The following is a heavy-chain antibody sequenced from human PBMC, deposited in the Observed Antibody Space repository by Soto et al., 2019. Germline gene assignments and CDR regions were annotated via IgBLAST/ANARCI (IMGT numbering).Heavy chain of an antibody. J-gene: IGHJ4*02. CDR1: GYTFSSYW. Sequence: EVQLVQSGAEVKKPGESLTISCKGSGYTFSSYWIDWVRQMPGKGLEWMGTIYPDDSETRYSPSFHGQVTISADKSISTAFLSWSSLKASDSAIYYCARRLVGTTWYPTYLPYWGQGTRVTVTS. CDR3: ARRLVGTTWYPTYLPY. CDR2: IYPDDSET. V-gene: IGHV5-51*01. D-gene: IGHD6-13*01.